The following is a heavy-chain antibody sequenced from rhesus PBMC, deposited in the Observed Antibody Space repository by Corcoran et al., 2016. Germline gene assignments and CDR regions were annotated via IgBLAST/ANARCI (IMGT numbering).Heavy chain of an antibody. CDR1: GFTVNSYG. J-gene: IGHJ1*01. V-gene: IGHV3-11*01. D-gene: IGHD4-23*01. Sequence: EVQLAESGGGLVQPGGSLRLSCSASGFTVNSYGMSWVRQAPGKGLEWLSDRYGYTVYYGDSVKGRFTVSRDNAKNSLYLQMNSLRAEDTAVYFCTRSPPYSKPEYFEFWGQGALVTVSS. CDR3: TRSPPYSKPEYFEF. CDR2: RYGYTV.